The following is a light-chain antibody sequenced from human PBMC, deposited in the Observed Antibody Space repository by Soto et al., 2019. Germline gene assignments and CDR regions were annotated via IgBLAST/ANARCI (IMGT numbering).Light chain of an antibody. J-gene: IGLJ1*01. Sequence: QSALTQPPSASGSPGQSVTISCTGTSSDVGGYNLVSWYQQHPGKAPKLMIYEGSKRPSGVSNRFSGSRSGNTASLTISGLQAEDEADYYCCSYAGSGTYVFGTGTKLTVL. CDR3: CSYAGSGTYV. V-gene: IGLV2-23*01. CDR2: EGS. CDR1: SSDVGGYNL.